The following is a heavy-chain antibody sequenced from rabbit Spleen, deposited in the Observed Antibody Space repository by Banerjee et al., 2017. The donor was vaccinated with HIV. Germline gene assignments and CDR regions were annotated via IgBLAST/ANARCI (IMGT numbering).Heavy chain of an antibody. D-gene: IGHD6-1*01. J-gene: IGHJ4*01. CDR1: GFYFSDRDV. Sequence: QGQLVESGGGLVQPEGSLTLTCKASGFYFSDRDVMCWVRQAPGRGREWIGYIEPIFGNTYYANGVNGLLTISSHNAQNTLYLEVSSLTAAVTATYFCVRDQAGDADHGPYYLHLWGPGTLVTVS. V-gene: IGHV1S47*01. CDR2: IEPIFGNT. CDR3: VRDQAGDADHGPYYLHL.